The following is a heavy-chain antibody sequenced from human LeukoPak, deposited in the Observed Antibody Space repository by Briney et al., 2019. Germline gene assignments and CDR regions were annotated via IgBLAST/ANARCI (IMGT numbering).Heavy chain of an antibody. CDR3: AREFRY. CDR2: INHSGST. Sequence: SETLSLTCAVYGGSFSGYYWSWTRQPPGKGLEWIGEINHSGSTNYNPSLKSRVTISVDTSKSQFSLKLSSVTAADTAVYYCAREFRYWGQGTLVTVSS. J-gene: IGHJ4*02. CDR1: GGSFSGYY. V-gene: IGHV4-34*01.